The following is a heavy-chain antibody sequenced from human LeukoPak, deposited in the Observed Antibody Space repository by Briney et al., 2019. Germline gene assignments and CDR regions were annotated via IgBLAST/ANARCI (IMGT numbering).Heavy chain of an antibody. V-gene: IGHV3-7*01. J-gene: IGHJ5*02. Sequence: GGSLRLSCAASGFTFSNHGMTWVRQAPGKGLEWVANMNQDGSAKYYVDSVKGRFAISRDNAKNSLYLQMNNLRAEDTAVYYCARDNNRKDDSWGQGTLVTVSS. CDR3: ARDNNRKDDS. D-gene: IGHD1-14*01. CDR1: GFTFSNHG. CDR2: MNQDGSAK.